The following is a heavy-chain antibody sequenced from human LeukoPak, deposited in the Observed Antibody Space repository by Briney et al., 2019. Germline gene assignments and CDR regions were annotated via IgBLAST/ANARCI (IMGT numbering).Heavy chain of an antibody. CDR1: GFTFSSYS. D-gene: IGHD3-22*01. V-gene: IGHV3-21*01. CDR3: ARDPEYYYDSSGEAMPDY. CDR2: ISSSSSYI. J-gene: IGHJ4*02. Sequence: GGSLRLSCAASGFTFSSYSMNWVRQAPGKGLEWVSSISSSSSYIYYADSVKGRLTISRDNAKNSLYLQMNSLRAEDTAVYYCARDPEYYYDSSGEAMPDYWGQGTLVTVSS.